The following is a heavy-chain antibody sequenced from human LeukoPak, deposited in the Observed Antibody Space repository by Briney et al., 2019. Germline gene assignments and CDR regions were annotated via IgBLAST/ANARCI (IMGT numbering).Heavy chain of an antibody. CDR3: ARAGAFSGVVAASTIDY. V-gene: IGHV3-74*01. D-gene: IGHD2-15*01. J-gene: IGHJ4*02. CDR1: GFXFSSYW. Sequence: GGSLRLSCAASGFXFSSYWMHWVRQAPGKGLVWVSRINSGESSTSYADSVRGRFTISRDNAKNTLYLQMNSLRAEDTAVYYCARAGAFSGVVAASTIDYWGQGTLVTVSS. CDR2: INSGESST.